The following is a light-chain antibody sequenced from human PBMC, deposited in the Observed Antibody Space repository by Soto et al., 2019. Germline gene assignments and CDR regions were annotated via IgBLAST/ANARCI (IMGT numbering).Light chain of an antibody. CDR1: QSVTTNS. Sequence: EIVLTQSPGTLSLSPGDRASLSCRASQSVTTNSLAWYQQKPGQAPRLLIYGASSRAVGIPDRFSGSGSGTDFTLTIARVEPEDFAVYYCQQYGTSPKAFGQGTKVEAK. CDR2: GAS. J-gene: IGKJ1*01. V-gene: IGKV3-20*01. CDR3: QQYGTSPKA.